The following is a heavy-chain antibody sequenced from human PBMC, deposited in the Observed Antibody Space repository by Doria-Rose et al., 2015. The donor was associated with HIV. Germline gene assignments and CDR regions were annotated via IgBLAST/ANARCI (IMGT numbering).Heavy chain of an antibody. CDR1: GVTFGDYA. V-gene: IGHV3-49*04. D-gene: IGHD3-3*01. CDR2: IRSKAYGGTT. J-gene: IGHJ4*02. CDR3: TRSYNNLWSGSYYDY. Sequence: VQLVQSGGGLVQPGRSLRLSCRVFGVTFGDYAINWVRQAPGKGLEWVGFIRSKAYGGTTDYAASLKGRFTISRDDSNTIAYLQMNGLRTEDTAVYFCTRSYNNLWSGSYYDYWGQGTLVTVSS.